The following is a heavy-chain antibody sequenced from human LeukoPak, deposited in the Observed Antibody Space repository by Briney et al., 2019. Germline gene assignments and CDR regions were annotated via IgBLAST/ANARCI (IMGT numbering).Heavy chain of an antibody. J-gene: IGHJ4*02. V-gene: IGHV4-61*01. CDR3: ATMSGTYYKFDY. CDR2: IYYSGST. Sequence: SETLSLTCTVSGGSISSGSISSYYWSWIRQPPGKGLEWIGYIYYSGSTNYNPSLKSRVNISVDTSKNQFSLKLSSVTAADTAVYYCATMSGTYYKFDYWGQGTLVTVSS. D-gene: IGHD1-26*01. CDR1: GGSISSGSISSYY.